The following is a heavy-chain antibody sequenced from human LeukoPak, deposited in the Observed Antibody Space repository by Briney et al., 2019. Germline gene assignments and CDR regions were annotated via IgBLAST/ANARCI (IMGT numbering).Heavy chain of an antibody. Sequence: KPGGSLRLSCAASRFTFSSYSMNWVRQAPGKGLEWVSSISSSSSYIHYADSVKGRFTISRDNAKNSLYLQMNSLRAEDTAVYYCAREYCSGGSCYSYGDYVKALDYWGQGTLVTVSS. V-gene: IGHV3-21*01. CDR2: ISSSSSYI. CDR1: RFTFSSYS. D-gene: IGHD2-15*01. CDR3: AREYCSGGSCYSYGDYVKALDY. J-gene: IGHJ4*02.